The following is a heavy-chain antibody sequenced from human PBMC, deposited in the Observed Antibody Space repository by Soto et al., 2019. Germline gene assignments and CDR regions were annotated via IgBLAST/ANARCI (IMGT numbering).Heavy chain of an antibody. CDR3: AGRSDYGDYSTRWDY. Sequence: GESLKISCNGSGYSFTSYWIGWVRQMPGKGLEWMGIIYPGESDTRYSPSFQGQVTMSADKSISNAYLQWSSLKASDTAMYDCAGRSDYGDYSTRWDYWGQGTLVTVSS. CDR1: GYSFTSYW. J-gene: IGHJ4*02. V-gene: IGHV5-51*01. CDR2: IYPGESDT. D-gene: IGHD4-17*01.